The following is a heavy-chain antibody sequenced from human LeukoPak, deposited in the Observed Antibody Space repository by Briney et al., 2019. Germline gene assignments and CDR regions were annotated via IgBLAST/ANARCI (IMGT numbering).Heavy chain of an antibody. Sequence: SETLSLTCTISSGSIGSFYWSWIRQPPGKGLEWIGYINFSENIKSNSALESRVTISMDTSKNQFSLKLNSVTAADTAVYYCARGNSSSWPLDYWGQGALVTVSS. CDR1: SGSIGSFY. D-gene: IGHD6-13*01. CDR2: INFSENI. V-gene: IGHV4-59*08. J-gene: IGHJ4*02. CDR3: ARGNSSSWPLDY.